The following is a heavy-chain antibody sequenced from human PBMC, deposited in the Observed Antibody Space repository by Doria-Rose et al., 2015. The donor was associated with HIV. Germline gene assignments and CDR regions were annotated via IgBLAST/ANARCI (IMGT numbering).Heavy chain of an antibody. J-gene: IGHJ4*02. CDR1: GVSLSSPGMG. V-gene: IGHV2-26*01. D-gene: IGHD6-13*01. Sequence: QVTLKESGPVLVKPTETLTLTCTVSGVSLSSPGMGVSRIRQPPGKALEWLANIVSDDERSYKTSLKSRLTISRGTSKSQVVLTMTDMDPADTATYYCARIKSSRWYHKYYFDFWGQGTLVIVSA. CDR2: IVSDDER. CDR3: ARIKSSRWYHKYYFDF.